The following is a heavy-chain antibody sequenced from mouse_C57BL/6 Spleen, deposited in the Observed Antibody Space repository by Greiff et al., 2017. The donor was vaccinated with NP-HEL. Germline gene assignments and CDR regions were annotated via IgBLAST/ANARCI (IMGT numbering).Heavy chain of an antibody. CDR1: GFTFSDYY. CDR3: ARQMRGSSGYVGAMDY. V-gene: IGHV5-12*01. Sequence: EVKLVESGGGLVQPGGSLKLSCAASGFTFSDYYMYWVRQTPEKRLEWVAYISNGGGSTYYPDTVKGRFTISRDNAKNTLYLQMSRLKSEDTAMYYCARQMRGSSGYVGAMDYWGQGTSVTVSS. CDR2: ISNGGGST. J-gene: IGHJ4*01. D-gene: IGHD3-2*02.